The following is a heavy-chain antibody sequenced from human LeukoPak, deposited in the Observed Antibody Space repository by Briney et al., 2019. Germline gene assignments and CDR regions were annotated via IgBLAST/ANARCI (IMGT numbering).Heavy chain of an antibody. Sequence: SETLSLTCAVYGGSFSGYYWSWIRQPPGKGLEWIGGINHSGSTNYNPSLKSRVTISVDTSKNQFSLKLSSVTAADTAVYYCARVVTPRYYYYYYYMDVWGKGTTVTVSS. D-gene: IGHD2-21*02. CDR3: ARVVTPRYYYYYYYMDV. V-gene: IGHV4-34*01. CDR1: GGSFSGYY. J-gene: IGHJ6*03. CDR2: INHSGST.